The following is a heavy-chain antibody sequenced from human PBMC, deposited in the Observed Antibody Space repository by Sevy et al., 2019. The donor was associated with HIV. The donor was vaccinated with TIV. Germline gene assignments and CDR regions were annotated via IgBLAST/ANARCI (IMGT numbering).Heavy chain of an antibody. J-gene: IGHJ4*02. CDR1: GFTFSNYA. CDR2: ISYDGRNK. D-gene: IGHD3-22*01. CDR3: VSPRGWLIN. Sequence: GWSLRLSCVTSGFTFSNYAMHWLRQAPGKGLQWVADISYDGRNKYYAASVKGRFTISRDNSKNTLYLQMSSLRLDDTAMYYCVSPRGWLINWGQGTAVTVSS. V-gene: IGHV3-30*04.